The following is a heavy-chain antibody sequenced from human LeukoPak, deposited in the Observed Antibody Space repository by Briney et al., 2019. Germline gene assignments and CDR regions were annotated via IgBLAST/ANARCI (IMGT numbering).Heavy chain of an antibody. J-gene: IGHJ4*02. Sequence: GGSLRLSCAASGFTVSSNYMSWVRQAPGKGLEWVSAISGSGGSTYYADSVKGRFTISRDNSKNTLYLQMNSLRAEDTAVYYCAKDNRRAHYFDYWGQGTLVTVSS. CDR3: AKDNRRAHYFDY. CDR2: ISGSGGST. V-gene: IGHV3-23*01. CDR1: GFTVSSNY.